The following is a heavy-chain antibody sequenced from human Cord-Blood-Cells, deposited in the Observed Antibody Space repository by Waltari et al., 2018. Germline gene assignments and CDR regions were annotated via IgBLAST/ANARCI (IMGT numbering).Heavy chain of an antibody. CDR2: INHRGST. J-gene: IGHJ5*02. Sequence: QVQLQQWGAGLLKPSETLSLTCAVYGGSFSGYYWSWIRQPPGKGLEWIGEINHRGSTNSDPALKSRVTISVDTSKNQFSLKLSSVTAADTAVYYCARGSVVVIATNWFDPWGQGTLVTVSS. D-gene: IGHD2-21*01. CDR1: GGSFSGYY. CDR3: ARGSVVVIATNWFDP. V-gene: IGHV4-34*01.